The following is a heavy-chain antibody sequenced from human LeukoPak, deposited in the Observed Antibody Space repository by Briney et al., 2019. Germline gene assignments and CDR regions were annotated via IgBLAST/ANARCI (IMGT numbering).Heavy chain of an antibody. CDR2: INPNSGGT. CDR3: ARMRSDAFDI. CDR1: GYTFTGYY. J-gene: IGHJ3*02. Sequence: ASVKVSCKASGYTFTGYYMHWVRQAPGQGLEWMGWINPNSGGTNYARKFQGRVTMTRDTSISTAYMELSRLRSDDTAVYYCARMRSDAFDIWSQGTMVTVSS. V-gene: IGHV1-2*02.